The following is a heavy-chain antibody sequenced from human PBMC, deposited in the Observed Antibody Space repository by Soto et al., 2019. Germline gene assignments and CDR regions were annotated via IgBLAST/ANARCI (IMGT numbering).Heavy chain of an antibody. CDR1: GDSINNYY. J-gene: IGHJ5*02. CDR3: ARDWNSGYDP. Sequence: QVQLQESGPGLVKPSETLSLICTVSGDSINNYYWSWIRQPPGKGLEWFGYIYYSGRTDYNPSLKSRVTISVDTSKNQFSLKLSSVTAADTAVYYCARDWNSGYDPWGQGTLVTVSS. D-gene: IGHD5-12*01. CDR2: IYYSGRT. V-gene: IGHV4-59*01.